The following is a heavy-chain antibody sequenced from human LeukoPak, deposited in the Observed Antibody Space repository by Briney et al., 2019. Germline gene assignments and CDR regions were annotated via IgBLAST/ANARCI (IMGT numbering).Heavy chain of an antibody. V-gene: IGHV4-34*01. CDR1: GGSFSGYY. J-gene: IGHJ4*02. Sequence: SETLSLTCAVYGGSFSGYYWSWIRQPPGTGLEWIGEINHSGSTNYNPSLKSRVTISVDTSKNQFSLKLSSVTAADTAVYYCARRSIAARSSDYWGQGTLVTVSS. D-gene: IGHD6-6*01. CDR2: INHSGST. CDR3: ARRSIAARSSDY.